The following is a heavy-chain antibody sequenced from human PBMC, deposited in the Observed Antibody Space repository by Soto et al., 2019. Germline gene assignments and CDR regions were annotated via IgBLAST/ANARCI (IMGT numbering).Heavy chain of an antibody. Sequence: GASVKVSCKASGNSFTTYYMHWVRQAPGQGLEWMGIINPSGGRTTYAQKFQGRVTMTRNTSISTAYMELSSLRSEDTAVYYCARVAVRYGMDVWGQGTTVTVSS. CDR3: ARVAVRYGMDV. D-gene: IGHD6-19*01. CDR1: GNSFTTYY. J-gene: IGHJ6*02. V-gene: IGHV1-46*01. CDR2: INPSGGRT.